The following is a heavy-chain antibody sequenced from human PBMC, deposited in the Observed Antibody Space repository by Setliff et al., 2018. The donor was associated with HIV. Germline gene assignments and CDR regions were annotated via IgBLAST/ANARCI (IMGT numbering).Heavy chain of an antibody. CDR2: TTSNGRTT. D-gene: IGHD3-16*01. Sequence: PRGSLRLSCAASGFTFSAYAMTWVRQAPGKGLEWVSATTSNGRTTDYAESVRGRFILSRDNSGNTLYLQMTSLRAEDTATYYCAKAWGSGYPSFESALMFDVWGQGTLVTVSS. CDR3: AKAWGSGYPSFESALMFDV. CDR1: GFTFSAYA. V-gene: IGHV3-23*01. J-gene: IGHJ4*02.